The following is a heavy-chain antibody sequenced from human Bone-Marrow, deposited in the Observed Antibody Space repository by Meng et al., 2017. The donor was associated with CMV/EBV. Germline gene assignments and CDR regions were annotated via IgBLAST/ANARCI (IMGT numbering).Heavy chain of an antibody. CDR1: GYTFTSYD. CDR2: MNPNSGNT. J-gene: IGHJ6*02. CDR3: ARRGPDYYYAMDV. V-gene: IGHV1-8*01. Sequence: ASVKVSCKASGYTFTSYDINWVRQATGQGLEWMGWMNPNSGNTGYAQKFQGRVTMTRDTSISTAYMELSSLTSEDTAVYSCARRGPDYYYAMDVWDQGTTVTVSS.